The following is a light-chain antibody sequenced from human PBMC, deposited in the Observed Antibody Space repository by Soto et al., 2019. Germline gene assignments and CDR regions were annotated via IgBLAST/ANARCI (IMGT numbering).Light chain of an antibody. CDR2: QVS. V-gene: IGLV2-14*01. CDR1: SSDVGGYNY. J-gene: IGLJ1*01. Sequence: QSVLTQPASVSGSPGQSITISCTGTSSDVGGYNYVSWYQQHPGKAPKLIIYQVSYRPSGVSDRSSGSKSGNTASLTISGLXAEDEADYYCDSYTSTNTPYVFGTGTKVTVL. CDR3: DSYTSTNTPYV.